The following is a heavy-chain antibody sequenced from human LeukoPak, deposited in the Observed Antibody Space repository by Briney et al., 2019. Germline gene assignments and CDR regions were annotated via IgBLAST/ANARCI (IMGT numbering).Heavy chain of an antibody. CDR2: INTDGSST. CDR1: GFTFSSYW. J-gene: IGHJ4*02. CDR3: ARDVSGGSYSY. Sequence: GGSLRLSCAASGFTFSSYWMHWVRQAPGKGLVWVSRINTDGSSTSYVDSVKGRFTISRDNAKNTLYLQMNSLRAEDTAVYYCARDVSGGSYSYWGQRTLVTVSS. D-gene: IGHD1-26*01. V-gene: IGHV3-74*01.